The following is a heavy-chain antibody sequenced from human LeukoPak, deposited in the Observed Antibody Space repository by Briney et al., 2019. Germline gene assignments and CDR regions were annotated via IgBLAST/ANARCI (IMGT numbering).Heavy chain of an antibody. CDR3: AIGASHRVNSSGLL. J-gene: IGHJ4*02. CDR1: GYSFTSYW. CDR2: IDPSDSYT. V-gene: IGHV5-10-1*01. Sequence: GESLRISCKGSGYSFTSYWISWVRQMPGKGLEWMGRIDPSDSYTNYSPSFQGHVTISADKSISTAYLQWSSLKASDTAMYYCAIGASHRVNSSGLLWGQGTWSPSPQ. D-gene: IGHD6-19*01.